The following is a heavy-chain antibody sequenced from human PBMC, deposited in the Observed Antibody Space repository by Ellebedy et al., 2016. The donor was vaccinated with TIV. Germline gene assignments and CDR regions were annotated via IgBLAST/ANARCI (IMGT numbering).Heavy chain of an antibody. Sequence: SETLSLXXTVSGGSISSYYWSWIRQPAGKGLEWIGRIYTSGSTNYNPSLKSRVTMSVDTSKNQFSLKLSSVTAADTAVYYCAGSGYDLIGSLRYYGMDVWGQGTTVTVSS. CDR1: GGSISSYY. V-gene: IGHV4-4*07. J-gene: IGHJ6*02. CDR3: AGSGYDLIGSLRYYGMDV. D-gene: IGHD5-12*01. CDR2: IYTSGST.